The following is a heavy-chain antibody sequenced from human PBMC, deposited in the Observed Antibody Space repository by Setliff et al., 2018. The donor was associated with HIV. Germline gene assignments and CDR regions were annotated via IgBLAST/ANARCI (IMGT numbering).Heavy chain of an antibody. D-gene: IGHD3-22*01. CDR3: ARDRAGYYERYWHFDL. J-gene: IGHJ2*01. CDR2: ISSSGGTM. V-gene: IGHV3-11*04. CDR1: EFAFSDYY. Sequence: GSLRLSCVASEFAFSDYYMSWIRQAPGKGLEWISYISSSGGTMYYADSVKGRFTISRDNAKNSLYLQMNSLRAEDTAVYHCARDRAGYYERYWHFDLWGRGTLVTVSS.